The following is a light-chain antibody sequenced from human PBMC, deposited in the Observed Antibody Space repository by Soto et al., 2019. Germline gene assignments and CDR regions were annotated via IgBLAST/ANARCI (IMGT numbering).Light chain of an antibody. CDR2: AAS. CDR3: QQYYSYPPGYT. J-gene: IGKJ2*01. V-gene: IGKV1-8*01. Sequence: AIRMTQSPSSLSASTGDRVTITCRASQGISSYLAWYQQKPGKAPKLMIYAASTLQSGVPSRFSGSGSGTDFTLTISCLQSEDFATYYCQQYYSYPPGYTFGQGIKLEIK. CDR1: QGISSY.